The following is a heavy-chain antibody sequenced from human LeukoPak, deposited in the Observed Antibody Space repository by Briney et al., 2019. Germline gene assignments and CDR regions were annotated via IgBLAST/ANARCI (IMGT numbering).Heavy chain of an antibody. Sequence: GGSLRLSCAASGFTFSDYYMSWIRQAPGKGLEWVSYISSSGSTIYFADSVKGRFTISRDNAKNSLYLQMNSLRAEDTAVYYCARDFRLYNWFDPWGQGTLVTVSS. V-gene: IGHV3-11*01. J-gene: IGHJ5*02. CDR3: ARDFRLYNWFDP. CDR2: ISSSGSTI. CDR1: GFTFSDYY.